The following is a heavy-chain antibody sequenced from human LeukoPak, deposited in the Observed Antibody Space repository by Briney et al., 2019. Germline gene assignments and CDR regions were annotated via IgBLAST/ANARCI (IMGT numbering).Heavy chain of an antibody. D-gene: IGHD3-9*01. CDR3: ARDQYDVLTGYVTNIDF. J-gene: IGHJ4*02. Sequence: GGSLRLSCAASGFTLSDYSVNWVREGPGKGVEGLSSISSSSSYIYYADSVKRRFTISRDNAKNSLYLQMNSLRAEDTAVYYCARDQYDVLTGYVTNIDFWGQGTLVTVSS. V-gene: IGHV3-21*06. CDR2: ISSSSSYI. CDR1: GFTLSDYS.